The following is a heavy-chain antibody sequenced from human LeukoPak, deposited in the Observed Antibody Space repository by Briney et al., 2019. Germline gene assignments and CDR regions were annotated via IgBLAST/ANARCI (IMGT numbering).Heavy chain of an antibody. CDR2: INPNSGGT. CDR3: ARVGGGSGWSHHYLDY. CDR1: GYTFTGYY. D-gene: IGHD6-19*01. V-gene: IGHV1-2*02. J-gene: IGHJ4*02. Sequence: ASVKVSCKASGYTFTGYYMHWVRQAPGQGLEWMGWINPNSGGTNYAQKFQGRVTMTRDTSISTAYMELSRLRSDDTAVYYCARVGGGSGWSHHYLDYWGQGTLVTVSS.